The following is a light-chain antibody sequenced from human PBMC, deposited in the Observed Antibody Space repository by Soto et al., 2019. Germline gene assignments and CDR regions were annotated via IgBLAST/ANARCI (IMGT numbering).Light chain of an antibody. CDR2: DSF. CDR1: QSVSSY. J-gene: IGKJ2*01. CDR3: QQRSDGPAFT. Sequence: EIVLTQSPATLSLSPGERATLSCRASQSVSSYLAWYQQKPGQAPRLLIYDSFNRATGIPARFSGSGSGTDFTLTISSLEPEDFAVYYCQQRSDGPAFTFGQGTKLDIK. V-gene: IGKV3-11*01.